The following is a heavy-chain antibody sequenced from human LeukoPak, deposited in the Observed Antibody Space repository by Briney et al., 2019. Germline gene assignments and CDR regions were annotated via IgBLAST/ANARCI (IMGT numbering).Heavy chain of an antibody. D-gene: IGHD3-3*01. CDR2: INPSGGST. Sequence: GASVKVSCKASGYTFTSYYMHWVRQAPGQGLEWMGIINPSGGSTSYAQKFQGRVTMTTDTSTSTAYMELRSLRSDDTAVYYCARDIPYYDFWSGYYFPNWFDPWGQGTLVTVSS. CDR3: ARDIPYYDFWSGYYFPNWFDP. CDR1: GYTFTSYY. J-gene: IGHJ5*02. V-gene: IGHV1-46*01.